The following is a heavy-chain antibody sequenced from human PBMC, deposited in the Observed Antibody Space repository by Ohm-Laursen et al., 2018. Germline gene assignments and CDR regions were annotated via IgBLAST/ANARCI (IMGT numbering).Heavy chain of an antibody. J-gene: IGHJ4*02. D-gene: IGHD6-19*01. Sequence: SETLSLTCTVSGGSINNYYWTWIRQPPGKGLEWIGYIHHTGYTTYNPSLKSRVTISVDTSKKQFSLKLSSVTAADTAVYYCARGFSGWWGRIDYWGQGILVTVSS. CDR3: ARGFSGWWGRIDY. CDR1: GGSINNYY. CDR2: IHHTGYT. V-gene: IGHV4-59*12.